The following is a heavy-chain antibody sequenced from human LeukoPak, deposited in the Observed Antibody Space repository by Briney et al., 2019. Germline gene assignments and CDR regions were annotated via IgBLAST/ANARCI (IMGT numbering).Heavy chain of an antibody. CDR1: GFTFSSYA. J-gene: IGHJ4*02. CDR3: ARAVTTGAYYIDY. D-gene: IGHD4-17*01. CDR2: ISYDGSNE. Sequence: PGGSLRLSCAASGFTFSSYAMHWVRQAPGKGLEWVAVISYDGSNEYYADSVKGRFTISRDSSKNTLYLQMSSLRAEDTAVYYCARAVTTGAYYIDYWGQGTLVTVSS. V-gene: IGHV3-30-3*01.